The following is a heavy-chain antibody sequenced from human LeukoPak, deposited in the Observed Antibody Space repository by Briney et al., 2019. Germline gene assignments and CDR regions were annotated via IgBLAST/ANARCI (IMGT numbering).Heavy chain of an antibody. J-gene: IGHJ4*02. Sequence: GGSLRLSCAASGFTFSSYSMNWVRQAPGEGLEWVSYISSSSSTIYYADSVKGRFTISRDNAKNSLYLQMNSLRAEDTAVYYCARDLWELPLDYWGQGTLVTVSS. CDR3: ARDLWELPLDY. CDR2: ISSSSSTI. V-gene: IGHV3-48*04. D-gene: IGHD1-26*01. CDR1: GFTFSSYS.